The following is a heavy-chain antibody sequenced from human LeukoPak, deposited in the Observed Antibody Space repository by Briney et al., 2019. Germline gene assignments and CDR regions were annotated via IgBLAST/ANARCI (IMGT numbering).Heavy chain of an antibody. J-gene: IGHJ4*02. Sequence: GGSLRLSCAASGFFFSDYYMSGIRQAPGKGLEWGSYISSSGSTIYYADYVKRRFTISRDNAKNSLYLQMNSLRAEDTAVYYCARDRNTYDDYPLGYWGQGALVTVSS. CDR2: ISSSGSTI. D-gene: IGHD4-17*01. V-gene: IGHV3-11*04. CDR1: GFFFSDYY. CDR3: ARDRNTYDDYPLGY.